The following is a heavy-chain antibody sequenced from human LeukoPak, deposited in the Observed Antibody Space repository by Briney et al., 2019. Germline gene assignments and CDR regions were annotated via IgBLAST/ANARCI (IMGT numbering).Heavy chain of an antibody. D-gene: IGHD5-18*01. J-gene: IGHJ4*02. V-gene: IGHV3-23*01. Sequence: GGSLRLSCAASGFTFSSYAMSWVRQAPGKGLEWVSAISGSGGSTYYADSVKGRFTISRDNSKDTLYLQMNSLRAEDTAVYYCARAYSYGVFDYWGQGTLVTVSS. CDR2: ISGSGGST. CDR1: GFTFSSYA. CDR3: ARAYSYGVFDY.